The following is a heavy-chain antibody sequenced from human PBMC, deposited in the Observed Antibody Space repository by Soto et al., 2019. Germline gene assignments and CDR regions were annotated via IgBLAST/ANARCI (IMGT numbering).Heavy chain of an antibody. D-gene: IGHD6-13*01. CDR3: GRSGIAVAGNWYGMDV. CDR1: GFTFSSYW. V-gene: IGHV3-74*01. CDR2: INSDGSST. J-gene: IGHJ6*02. Sequence: GGSLRLSCAASGFTFSSYWMHWVRQAPGKGLVWVSRINSDGSSTSYADSVKGPFTIHRDNAKKRLYLKMNSLRAEDTAVYYCGRSGIAVAGNWYGMDVWGQGTTVTVSS.